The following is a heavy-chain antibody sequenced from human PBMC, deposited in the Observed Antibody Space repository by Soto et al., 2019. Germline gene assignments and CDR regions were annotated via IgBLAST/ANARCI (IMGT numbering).Heavy chain of an antibody. Sequence: GESLRLSCTGSGFNFGNYAMSWVRQAPGKGPEWVGFIRSETYGGTPDYAASLRGRFTISRDDSKSIAYLEINSLQTDDTAVYYCTRYYYASSGYYVYWGQGTLVTVSS. CDR1: GFNFGNYA. J-gene: IGHJ4*02. CDR3: TRYYYASSGYYVY. CDR2: IRSETYGGTP. D-gene: IGHD3-22*01. V-gene: IGHV3-49*04.